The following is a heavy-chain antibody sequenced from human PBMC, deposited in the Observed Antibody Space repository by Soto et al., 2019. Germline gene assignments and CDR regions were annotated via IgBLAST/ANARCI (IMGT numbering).Heavy chain of an antibody. CDR2: INPNGGAT. J-gene: IGHJ6*03. D-gene: IGHD5-12*01. CDR3: ARESGGATATLDYYYFYMDV. CDR1: GDSFNDYY. V-gene: IGHV1-2*02. Sequence: VQLAQSGAEVKKPGASVKVSCKTSGDSFNDYYIHWVRQAPGQGLEWMGWINPNGGATKYAQKFQGRVTVTRDTSIRTVSMELSSLRSDDTAVYYCARESGGATATLDYYYFYMDVWGKGTTVTVSS.